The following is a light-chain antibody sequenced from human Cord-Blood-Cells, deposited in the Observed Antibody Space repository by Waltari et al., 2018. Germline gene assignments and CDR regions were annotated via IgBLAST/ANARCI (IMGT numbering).Light chain of an antibody. CDR1: SLSSDY. Sequence: SSALTQDPAVSGASGQKVRITSAGDSLSSDYASWYQQKQRQAPVLGIYGKHHRPSGIPDRFSGSSSGNTASLTITGAQAEDEADYYCNSRDSSGNHYVFGTGTKVTVL. CDR2: GKH. V-gene: IGLV3-19*01. J-gene: IGLJ1*01. CDR3: NSRDSSGNHYV.